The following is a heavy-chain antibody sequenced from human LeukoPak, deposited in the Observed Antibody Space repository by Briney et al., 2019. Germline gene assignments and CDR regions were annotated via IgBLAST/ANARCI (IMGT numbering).Heavy chain of an antibody. CDR2: INPSGGST. CDR3: ARDLGDYGSGSYHYYYGMDV. CDR1: GYTFTSYY. V-gene: IGHV1-46*01. D-gene: IGHD3-10*01. Sequence: ASVKVSCKASGYTFTSYYMHWVRQARGQGLEWMGIINPSGGSTSYAQKFQGRVTMTRDASTSTVYMELSSLRSEDTAVYYCARDLGDYGSGSYHYYYGMDVWGQGTTVTVSS. J-gene: IGHJ6*02.